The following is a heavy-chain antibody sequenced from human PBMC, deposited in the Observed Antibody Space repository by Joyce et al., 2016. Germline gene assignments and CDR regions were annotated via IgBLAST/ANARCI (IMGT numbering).Heavy chain of an antibody. D-gene: IGHD3-10*01. CDR1: GGSFSGYY. CDR2: INDRGRN. J-gene: IGHJ1*01. Sequence: QVQLQQWGAGLLKPSETLSLTCAFYGGSFSGYYWGWIRQPPGMGLKWIGEINDRGRNKDNPSLKSRATTSVDTSKNQFSLKLKTVTAADTAVYFCAGARRGITLARGEMGEYLQHWGRGTVVIVSS. V-gene: IGHV4-34*04. CDR3: AGARRGITLARGEMGEYLQH.